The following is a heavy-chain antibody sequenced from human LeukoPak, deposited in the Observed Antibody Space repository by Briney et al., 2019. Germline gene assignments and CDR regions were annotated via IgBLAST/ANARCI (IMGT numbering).Heavy chain of an antibody. V-gene: IGHV1-18*01. CDR1: GYTFTSYG. J-gene: IGHJ4*02. CDR3: ARDRALPGASSGYTDY. Sequence: SVKVSCKASGYTFTSYGISWVRQAPGQGLEWMGWISAYNGNTNYAQKLQGRVTMTTDTSTSTAYMELRSLRSDDTAVYYCARDRALPGASSGYTDYWGQGTLVTVSS. D-gene: IGHD3-22*01. CDR2: ISAYNGNT.